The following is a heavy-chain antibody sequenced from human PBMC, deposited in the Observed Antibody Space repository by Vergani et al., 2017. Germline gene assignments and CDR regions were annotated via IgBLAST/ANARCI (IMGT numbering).Heavy chain of an antibody. D-gene: IGHD5-12*01. V-gene: IGHV4-39*07. CDR2: IYYSGST. J-gene: IGHJ4*02. CDR1: GGSISSSSYY. Sequence: QLQLQESGPGLVKPSETLSLTCTVSGGSISSSSYYWGWIRQPPGKGLEWIGSIYYSGSTYYNPSLKSRVTISVDTSKNQFSLKLSSVTAADTAVYYCARDRRGYSGYDYWYYFDYWGQGTLVTVSS. CDR3: ARDRRGYSGYDYWYYFDY.